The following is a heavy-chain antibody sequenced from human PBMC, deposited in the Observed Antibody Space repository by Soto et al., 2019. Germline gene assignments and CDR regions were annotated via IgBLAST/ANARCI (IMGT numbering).Heavy chain of an antibody. Sequence: QVQLQESGPGLVKPSGTLSLTCAVSSGSITSSNWWSWVRQPPGKGLEWIGEVSHTGNTNYIPSLQSRVTISVDKSRNQFSLRLSSVTAADTAVYYCARNRYGGYDFDYWGQGTLVTVSS. CDR3: ARNRYGGYDFDY. J-gene: IGHJ4*02. CDR1: SGSITSSNW. CDR2: VSHTGNT. D-gene: IGHD5-12*01. V-gene: IGHV4-4*02.